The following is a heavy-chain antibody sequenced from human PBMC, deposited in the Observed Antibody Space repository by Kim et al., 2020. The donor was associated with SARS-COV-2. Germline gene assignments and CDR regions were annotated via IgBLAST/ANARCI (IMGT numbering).Heavy chain of an antibody. D-gene: IGHD3-3*01. Sequence: GGSLRLSCAASGFTSNNYAMHWVRQAPGKGLEWVASISYDGSKIYYGDSVEGRFTISRDNSKNTLYLQMNIVRDEDTAVYYCAKQRTIFGVVARRYFDSWGQGALVTVPS. CDR2: ISYDGSKI. CDR3: AKQRTIFGVVARRYFDS. J-gene: IGHJ4*02. V-gene: IGHV3-30*18. CDR1: GFTSNNYA.